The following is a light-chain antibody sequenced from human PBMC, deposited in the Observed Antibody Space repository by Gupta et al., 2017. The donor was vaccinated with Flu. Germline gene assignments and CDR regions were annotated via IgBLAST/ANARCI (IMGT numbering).Light chain of an antibody. Sequence: EIELTQSPATLSLSPGERATLSCRASQSVSTYLAWYQKKPGQAPRLLIYDASNRATGIPARFSGSGSGTDFTLTISSLEPEDFAVYYCQKRSNWPPYTFGPGTKLEIK. V-gene: IGKV3-11*01. J-gene: IGKJ2*01. CDR1: QSVSTY. CDR3: QKRSNWPPYT. CDR2: DAS.